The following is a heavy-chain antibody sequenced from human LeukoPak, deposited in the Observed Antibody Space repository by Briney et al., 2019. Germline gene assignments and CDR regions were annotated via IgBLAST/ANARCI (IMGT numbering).Heavy chain of an antibody. Sequence: GGSLRLSCAASGFTFSSYWMNWVRQAPGKGLEWVANIKRDGSEKYYVDSVKGRFTISRDNAKNSLYLQMNSLRAEDTAVYYCASSASSWYFDYWGQGTLVTVSS. D-gene: IGHD6-13*01. CDR3: ASSASSWYFDY. CDR2: IKRDGSEK. J-gene: IGHJ4*02. CDR1: GFTFSSYW. V-gene: IGHV3-7*01.